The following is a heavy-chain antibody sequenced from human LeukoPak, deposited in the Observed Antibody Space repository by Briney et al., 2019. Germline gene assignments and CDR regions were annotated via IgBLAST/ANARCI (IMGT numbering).Heavy chain of an antibody. CDR3: ARFGYSSFDY. CDR1: GFTFSSYA. CDR2: ISHDGSNK. Sequence: GGSLRLSCAASGFTFSSYAMHWVRQAPGKGLEWVAVISHDGSNKYYADSVKGRFTISRDNSKNTLYLQMNSLRAEDTAVYYCARFGYSSFDYWGQGTLVTVSS. J-gene: IGHJ4*02. V-gene: IGHV3-30*04. D-gene: IGHD3-10*01.